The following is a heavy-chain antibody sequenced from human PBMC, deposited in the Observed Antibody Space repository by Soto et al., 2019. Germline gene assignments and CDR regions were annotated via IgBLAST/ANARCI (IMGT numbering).Heavy chain of an antibody. CDR1: ESTFMNDD. CDR3: VRMASSGTLNWFDP. D-gene: IGHD1-1*01. J-gene: IGHJ5*02. Sequence: VSVKVSCKASESTFMNDDISWVRQATGQGLEWMGWMNPNSGNTGYALKFQGRVSMTRNTSIYTVYLELSSLASDDTAVYYCVRMASSGTLNWFDPWGQGTLVTVSS. V-gene: IGHV1-8*01. CDR2: MNPNSGNT.